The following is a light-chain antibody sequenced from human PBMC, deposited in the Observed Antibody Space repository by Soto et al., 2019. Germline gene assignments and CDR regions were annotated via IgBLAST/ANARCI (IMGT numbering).Light chain of an antibody. CDR3: QHYNSYSEA. Sequence: IQMTQSPSTLSASVGGTVNISCRASQSISVSLAWYQQKPGKAPRLLIYDASSLQSGVPSRFSGSGSGTEFTLTISSLQPDDFATYYCQHYNSYSEAFGQGTKVDIK. V-gene: IGKV1-5*01. CDR1: QSISVS. CDR2: DAS. J-gene: IGKJ1*01.